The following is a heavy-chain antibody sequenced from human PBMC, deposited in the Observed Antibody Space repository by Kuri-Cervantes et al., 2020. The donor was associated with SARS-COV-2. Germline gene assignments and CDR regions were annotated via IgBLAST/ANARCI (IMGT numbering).Heavy chain of an antibody. CDR3: ARGHSALKRELLPFDY. V-gene: IGHV1-18*01. Sequence: ASVKVSCKASGFTFTSYGLSWVRQAPGQGLEWMGWISAYNGNTNYAQKLQGRVTMTTDTSTSTAYMELRSLRSDDTAVYYCARGHSALKRELLPFDYWGQGTLVTVS. D-gene: IGHD1-26*01. CDR1: GFTFTSYG. J-gene: IGHJ4*02. CDR2: ISAYNGNT.